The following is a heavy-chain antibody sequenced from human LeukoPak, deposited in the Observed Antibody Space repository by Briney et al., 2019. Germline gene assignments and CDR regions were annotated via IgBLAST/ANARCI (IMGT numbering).Heavy chain of an antibody. CDR1: GGSISSSTYY. CDR3: AKDHYDSSGYPFDY. D-gene: IGHD3-22*01. Sequence: SGTLSLTCAVSGGSISSSTYYWGWIRQPPGKGLEWIGSIYYRGNSYYNPSLKSRVTISVDTSKNHFSLKLRSVTAADTAVYYCAKDHYDSSGYPFDYWGQGTLVTVSS. CDR2: IYYRGNS. J-gene: IGHJ4*02. V-gene: IGHV4-39*07.